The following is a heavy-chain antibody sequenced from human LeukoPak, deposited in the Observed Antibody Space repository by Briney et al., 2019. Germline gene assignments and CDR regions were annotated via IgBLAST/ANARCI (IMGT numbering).Heavy chain of an antibody. V-gene: IGHV3-66*01. CDR3: ARVLSFGSGSIDI. Sequence: PGGSLRLSCAASGFTFSDYYMSWIRQAPGKGLEWVSVIYSGGSTYYADSVKGRFTISRDNSKNTLYLQMNSLRAEDTAVYYCARVLSFGSGSIDIWGQGTMVTVSS. J-gene: IGHJ3*02. CDR2: IYSGGST. D-gene: IGHD3-10*01. CDR1: GFTFSDYY.